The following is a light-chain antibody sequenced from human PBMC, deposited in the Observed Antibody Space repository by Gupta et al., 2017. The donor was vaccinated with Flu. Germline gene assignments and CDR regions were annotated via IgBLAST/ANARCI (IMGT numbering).Light chain of an antibody. Sequence: DIQLTQSPSFLSPSVGDRVTITCRASQGIRSYLAWYQQKPGKAPKLLILAASTVQSGVPSRFSGSGSGTEFTLTISSLQPEDFATYYCHQPNNSPWTFGQGPKVEVK. CDR3: HQPNNSPWT. V-gene: IGKV1-9*01. J-gene: IGKJ1*01. CDR2: AAS. CDR1: QGIRSY.